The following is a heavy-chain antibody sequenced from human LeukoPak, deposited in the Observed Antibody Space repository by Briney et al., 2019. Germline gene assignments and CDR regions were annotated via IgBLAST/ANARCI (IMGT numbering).Heavy chain of an antibody. D-gene: IGHD1-26*01. J-gene: IGHJ3*01. CDR3: ARECNLVGVAPDDLDF. CDR1: GFTFSSND. Sequence: PGGSLRLSCAASGFTFSSNDMNWVRQAPGKGLEWVSYISNDGNTIYYSDSVKRRFTISRDNAKNSLYLQMNRQQAADTAVYFCARECNLVGVAPDDLDFWGRGRMVSVSS. V-gene: IGHV3-48*03. CDR2: ISNDGNTI.